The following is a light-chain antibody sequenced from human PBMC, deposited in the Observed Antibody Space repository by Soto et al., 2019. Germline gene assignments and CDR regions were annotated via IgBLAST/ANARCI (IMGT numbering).Light chain of an antibody. J-gene: IGKJ3*01. CDR3: QQYYSSPFT. Sequence: DIVMTQSPDSLAVSLGERATINCKSSQSVLHSSNNKNYLTWYQQKPGQPPKLLISWASTRESGVPDRFSGSGSGTEFTLTISSLQAEDVAVYYCQQYYSSPFTFGPGTKVDIK. CDR2: WAS. CDR1: QSVLHSSNNKNY. V-gene: IGKV4-1*01.